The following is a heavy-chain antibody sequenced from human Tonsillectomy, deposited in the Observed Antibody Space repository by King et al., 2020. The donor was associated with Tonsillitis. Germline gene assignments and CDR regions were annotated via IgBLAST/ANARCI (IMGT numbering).Heavy chain of an antibody. Sequence: VQLVESGGGLIQPGGSLRLSCAASGFAFSTYWMFWVRQGPGKGLEWVSRINPDGTYIRYADSVMGRFTISRDNAKNTLFLHLSSLRAEDTALYYLSREFWGAGDYWGQGTQVIVSS. D-gene: IGHD3-16*01. CDR1: GFAFSTYW. V-gene: IGHV3-74*01. CDR2: INPDGTYI. CDR3: SREFWGAGDY. J-gene: IGHJ4*02.